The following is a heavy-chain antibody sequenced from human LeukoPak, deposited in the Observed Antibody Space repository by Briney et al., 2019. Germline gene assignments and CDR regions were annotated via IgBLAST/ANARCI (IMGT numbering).Heavy chain of an antibody. CDR1: AFTFNTYW. Sequence: PGGSLRLSCAASAFTFNTYWMHWVRQVPGRGLEWVSRINGEESSTNYADSVKGRFTISRDNAKDTLYLHMNSLTAEDTAVYYCARGAKWAYYFDYWGQGTLVTVSS. CDR2: INGEESST. D-gene: IGHD1-26*01. CDR3: ARGAKWAYYFDY. V-gene: IGHV3-74*01. J-gene: IGHJ4*02.